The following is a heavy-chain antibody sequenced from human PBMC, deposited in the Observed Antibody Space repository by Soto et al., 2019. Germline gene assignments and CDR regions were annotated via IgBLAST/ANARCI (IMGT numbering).Heavy chain of an antibody. CDR3: ARDGGQLEDHFDY. J-gene: IGHJ4*02. V-gene: IGHV3-7*01. D-gene: IGHD6-6*01. CDR1: GFTFSRHW. CDR2: INEDGSDK. Sequence: GGSLRLSCAASGFTFSRHWMSWLRQAPGKGLEWVANINEDGSDKYYVDSVKGRFTISRDNAKNSLYLQMSSLRVEDTAVYYCARDGGQLEDHFDYWGQGTTVTVSS.